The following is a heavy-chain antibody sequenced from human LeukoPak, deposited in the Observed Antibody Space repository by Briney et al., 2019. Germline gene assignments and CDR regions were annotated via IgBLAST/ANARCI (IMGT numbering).Heavy chain of an antibody. J-gene: IGHJ5*02. CDR3: ATSYCISTSCYSISPLGLEP. CDR1: GCTFRSYS. V-gene: IGHV3-21*01. Sequence: GGSLRLSCAPSGCTFRSYSRNWLRQPPGKGLVWVSSITNSSSYIYYADSVRGRFTISRENAEITVNLQMNTLRPWNAALYDGATSYCISTSCYSISPLGLEPSGRGTPVTVAS. D-gene: IGHD2-2*01. CDR2: ITNSSSYI.